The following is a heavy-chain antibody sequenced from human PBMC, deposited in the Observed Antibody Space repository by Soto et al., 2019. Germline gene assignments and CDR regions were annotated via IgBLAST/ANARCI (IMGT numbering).Heavy chain of an antibody. Sequence: SEPLSLTCTFSGGSISDGGYYWRWIRQHPGKGLVWIGYSYSGGSTYYYPSHKRRVTITVDTSKNQFSLKLSSVTAADTAVYYCARDRKQLVVWEVLGDYYYYGMDVWGQGTRVTVSS. D-gene: IGHD6-6*01. CDR2: SYSGGST. CDR1: GGSISDGGYY. J-gene: IGHJ6*02. V-gene: IGHV4-31*03. CDR3: ARDRKQLVVWEVLGDYYYYGMDV.